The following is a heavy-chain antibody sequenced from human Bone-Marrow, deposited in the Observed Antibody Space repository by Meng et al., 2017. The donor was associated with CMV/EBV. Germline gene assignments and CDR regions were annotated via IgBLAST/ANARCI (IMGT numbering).Heavy chain of an antibody. Sequence: VYNVSPTCYYWSWIRPPTGKGLEWIGEINHRAATNYNPSLKSRVTMSVDTSKNHFSLSLTSVTAADTAVYYCARTIRASRAGWFDPWGQGTLVTVSS. J-gene: IGHJ5*02. D-gene: IGHD4/OR15-4a*01. CDR3: ARTIRASRAGWFDP. CDR2: INHRAAT. CDR1: NVSPTCYY. V-gene: IGHV4-34*01.